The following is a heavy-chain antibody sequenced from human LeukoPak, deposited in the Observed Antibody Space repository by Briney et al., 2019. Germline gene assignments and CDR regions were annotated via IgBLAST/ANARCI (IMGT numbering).Heavy chain of an antibody. CDR3: ARDYIRRGTIFGTREDAFDV. CDR1: GYTFTAYD. Sequence: ASVKVSCKTSGYTFTAYDITWMRQATGQGLEWMGWLDTNNGHTGCAQKFQGRVTITRDTSMSTAYMELTSLRSEDTAVYYCARDYIRRGTIFGTREDAFDVGGQGTMVTVSS. D-gene: IGHD3-3*01. V-gene: IGHV1-8*03. J-gene: IGHJ3*01. CDR2: LDTNNGHT.